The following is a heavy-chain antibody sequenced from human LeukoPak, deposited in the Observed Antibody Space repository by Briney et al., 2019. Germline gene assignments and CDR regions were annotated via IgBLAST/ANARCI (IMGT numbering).Heavy chain of an antibody. CDR2: FYTSGNI. CDR1: GGSFSGYY. Sequence: SETLSPTCTISGGSFSGYYCNWIRQPAGKGLEWIGRFYTSGNINYNPSLRSRVTLSVDASKNTCSLKLSSVTAADTAVYYCARDDTGISAVGAYWGQGTLVIVSS. J-gene: IGHJ4*02. D-gene: IGHD6-13*01. V-gene: IGHV4-4*07. CDR3: ARDDTGISAVGAY.